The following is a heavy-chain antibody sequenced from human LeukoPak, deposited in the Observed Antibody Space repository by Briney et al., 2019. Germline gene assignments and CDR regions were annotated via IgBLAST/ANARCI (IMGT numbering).Heavy chain of an antibody. CDR3: ARATFMDPPSSSGWSYYYYYGMDV. V-gene: IGHV1-69*13. Sequence: SVKVSCKASGATFTSYAISWVRQAPGQRLEWMGGIIPIFGTANYAQKFQGRVTITADESTSTAYMELSSLRSEDTAVYYCARATFMDPPSSSGWSYYYYYGMDVWGQGTTVTVSS. J-gene: IGHJ6*02. CDR1: GATFTSYA. CDR2: IIPIFGTA. D-gene: IGHD6-19*01.